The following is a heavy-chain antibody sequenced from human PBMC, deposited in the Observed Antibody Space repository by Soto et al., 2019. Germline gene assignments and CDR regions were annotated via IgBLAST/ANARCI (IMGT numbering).Heavy chain of an antibody. Sequence: PGGSLRLSCAASGFTFSSYWMHWVRQGPGKGLVWVSRINSDGSSTSYTDSVKGRFTISRDNAKNTLYLQMNSLRAEDTAVYYCARDLTSDYDFWSGIYYGMDVWGQGTTVTVSS. CDR1: GFTFSSYW. CDR3: ARDLTSDYDFWSGIYYGMDV. D-gene: IGHD3-3*01. V-gene: IGHV3-74*01. J-gene: IGHJ6*02. CDR2: INSDGSST.